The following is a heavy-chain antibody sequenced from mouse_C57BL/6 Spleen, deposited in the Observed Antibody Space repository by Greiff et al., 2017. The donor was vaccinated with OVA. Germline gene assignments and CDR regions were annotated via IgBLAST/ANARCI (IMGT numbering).Heavy chain of an antibody. CDR3: ARDRELLRYFDV. V-gene: IGHV5-4*01. J-gene: IGHJ1*03. CDR1: GFTFSSYA. CDR2: ISDGGSYT. D-gene: IGHD1-1*01. Sequence: EVNLVESGGGLVKPGGSLKLSCAASGFTFSSYAMSWVRQTPEKRLEWVATISDGGSYTYYPDNVKGRFTISRDNAKNNLYLQMSHLKSEDTAMYYCARDRELLRYFDVWGTGTTVTVSS.